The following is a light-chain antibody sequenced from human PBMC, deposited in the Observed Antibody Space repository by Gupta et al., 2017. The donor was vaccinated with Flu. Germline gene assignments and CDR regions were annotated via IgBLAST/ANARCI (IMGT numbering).Light chain of an antibody. Sequence: IVLTQSPGTLSLSPGERDTLSCRASQSVSSSYLAWYQQKPGQAPRLLIYGASSRATGIPDRFSGSGSGTDFTLTISRLEPEDFAVYYCQQYGSSPYSFGQGTKLEIK. CDR2: GAS. J-gene: IGKJ2*03. V-gene: IGKV3-20*01. CDR1: QSVSSSY. CDR3: QQYGSSPYS.